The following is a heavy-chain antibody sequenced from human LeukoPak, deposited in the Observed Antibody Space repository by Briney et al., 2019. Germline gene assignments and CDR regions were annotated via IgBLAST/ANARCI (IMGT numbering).Heavy chain of an antibody. CDR3: ARHIREYRSGWYGFGY. D-gene: IGHD6-19*01. J-gene: IGHJ4*02. Sequence: GSLRLSCAASEFTVSSNYMSWVRQPPGKGLEWIGSMYNGGSTYYNPSLKSRVTISVDMSKNQFSLKLSSVTAADTAVYYCARHIREYRSGWYGFGYWGQGTLVTVSS. CDR2: MYNGGST. CDR1: EFTVSSNY. V-gene: IGHV4-59*05.